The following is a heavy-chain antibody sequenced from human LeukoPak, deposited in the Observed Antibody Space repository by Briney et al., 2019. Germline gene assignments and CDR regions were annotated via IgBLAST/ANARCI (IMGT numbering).Heavy chain of an antibody. CDR3: ARVPYYYGSGSYATPPGNNWFDP. CDR2: ISAYNGNT. CDR1: GYSFTNYD. V-gene: IGHV1-18*01. Sequence: ASVKVPCKASGYSFTNYDINWVRQATGQGLEWMGWISAYNGNTNYAQKLQGRVTMTTDTSISTAYMELSRLRSDDTAVYYCARVPYYYGSGSYATPPGNNWFDPWGQGTLVTVSS. J-gene: IGHJ5*02. D-gene: IGHD3-10*01.